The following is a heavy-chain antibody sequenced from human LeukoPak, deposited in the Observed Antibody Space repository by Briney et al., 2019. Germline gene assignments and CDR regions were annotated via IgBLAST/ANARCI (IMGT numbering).Heavy chain of an antibody. J-gene: IGHJ4*02. D-gene: IGHD3-10*01. CDR2: IKQDGGEK. V-gene: IGHV3-7*01. CDR3: ARDRVTMVRGGTY. CDR1: GFTFSSYW. Sequence: GGSLRLSCAASGFTFSSYWMSWVRQAPGKGLEWVANIKQDGGEKYYVDPVKGRFTISRDNAKNSLYLQMNSLRAEDTAVYYCARDRVTMVRGGTYWGQGTLVTVSS.